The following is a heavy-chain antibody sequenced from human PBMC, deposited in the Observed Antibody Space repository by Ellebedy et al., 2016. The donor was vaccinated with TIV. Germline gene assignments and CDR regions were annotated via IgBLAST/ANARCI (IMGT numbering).Heavy chain of an antibody. V-gene: IGHV1-8*01. Sequence: ASVKVSCXASGYTFTTYDINWVRQATGQGLEWMGWMNPNSGNTGYAQKFQGRVTMTRNTSISTAYMELSGLRSEDTAVYYCARRGVEPLYYYYYMDVWGKGTTVTVSS. J-gene: IGHJ6*03. D-gene: IGHD1-26*01. CDR3: ARRGVEPLYYYYYMDV. CDR2: MNPNSGNT. CDR1: GYTFTTYD.